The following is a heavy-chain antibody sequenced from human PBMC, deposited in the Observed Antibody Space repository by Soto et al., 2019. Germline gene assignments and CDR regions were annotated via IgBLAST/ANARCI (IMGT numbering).Heavy chain of an antibody. V-gene: IGHV3-23*01. Sequence: GGSLRLSCAASGFTFSSYAMSWVRQAPGKGLEWVSAISGSGGSTYYADSVKGRFTISRDNSKNTLYLQMNSLRAEDTAVYYCAKSRGSYLGYYGMDVWGQGTTVTVSS. CDR1: GFTFSSYA. CDR3: AKSRGSYLGYYGMDV. CDR2: ISGSGGST. D-gene: IGHD1-26*01. J-gene: IGHJ6*02.